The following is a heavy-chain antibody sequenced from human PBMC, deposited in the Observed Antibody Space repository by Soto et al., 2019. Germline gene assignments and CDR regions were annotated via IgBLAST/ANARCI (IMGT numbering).Heavy chain of an antibody. J-gene: IGHJ5*02. CDR2: IKQAGSEK. CDR1: GFTFSNKW. CDR3: ATDAGLSS. V-gene: IGHV3-7*01. Sequence: GGSLRLSFAASGFTFSNKWMSWVRQAPGKGLEWVANIKQAGSEKYYVDSVKGRFTISRDNAQNSLYLQMNSLRAEDTAVYYCATDAGLSSWGQGTLVTVSS.